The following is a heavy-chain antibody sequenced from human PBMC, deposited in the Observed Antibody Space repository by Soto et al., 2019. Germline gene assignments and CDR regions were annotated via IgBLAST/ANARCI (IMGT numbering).Heavy chain of an antibody. V-gene: IGHV3-30-3*01. Sequence: VQLVESGGGVVQPGRSLTLSCAASGFTFSRFSMHWVRQAPGKGLAWVAVISYDGSNTHYAESVKGRFNISRDDSKNTVYLQMNNLRGEDSAVYYCARDHGMFLSYYYYGMDVW. CDR2: ISYDGSNT. CDR1: GFTFSRFS. CDR3: ARDHGMFLSYYYYGMDV. D-gene: IGHD3-10*02. J-gene: IGHJ6*01.